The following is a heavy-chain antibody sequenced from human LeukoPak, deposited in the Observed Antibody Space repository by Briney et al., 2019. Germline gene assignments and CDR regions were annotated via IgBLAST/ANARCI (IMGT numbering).Heavy chain of an antibody. CDR2: ISSGGGDT. V-gene: IGHV3-23*01. J-gene: IGHJ6*02. Sequence: PGGSLRLSCVASKFTFGNYAMNWVRQAPGKGLEWASTISSGGGDTYYAGSVKGRFTISRDNSKNTLFLRMNSLRAEDTAVYYCAKAEGATLFYYGVDVWGQGTTITVSS. CDR3: AKAEGATLFYYGVDV. CDR1: KFTFGNYA.